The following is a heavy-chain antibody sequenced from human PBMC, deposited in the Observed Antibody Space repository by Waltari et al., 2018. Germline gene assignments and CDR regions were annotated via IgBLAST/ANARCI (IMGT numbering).Heavy chain of an antibody. D-gene: IGHD6-19*01. J-gene: IGHJ4*02. Sequence: EVQLVESGGNLIQPGGSLRLSCAASGFTVRTNFISWVRQAPGKGLEWDSIIYIGGNTYYAGSVKGRFTISRDNYKNMVYLEMNSLRAEDTAVYYCAKQSPSYTRGWYPLESWGPGTLVTVSP. V-gene: IGHV3-53*01. CDR2: IYIGGNT. CDR1: GFTVRTNF. CDR3: AKQSPSYTRGWYPLES.